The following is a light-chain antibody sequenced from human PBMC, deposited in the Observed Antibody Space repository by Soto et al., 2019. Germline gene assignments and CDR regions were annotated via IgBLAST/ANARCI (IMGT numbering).Light chain of an antibody. CDR3: MQSVQAPWT. CDR1: QSLLFSDGKTY. V-gene: IGKV2D-29*01. J-gene: IGKJ1*01. CDR2: GVS. Sequence: DILLTQTPLSLSVTPGQPASISCKSSQSLLFSDGKTYLYWYLQKAGQPPQLLIYGVSNRFSGVPDRISGSGSGTDFTLKISRVEAEDVGVYYCMQSVQAPWTFGQGTKVEIK.